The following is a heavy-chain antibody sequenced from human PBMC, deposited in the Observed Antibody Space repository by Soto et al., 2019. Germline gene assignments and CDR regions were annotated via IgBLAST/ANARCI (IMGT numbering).Heavy chain of an antibody. CDR2: IYNGGST. V-gene: IGHV4-30-4*01. CDR1: GYSFSIVRFH. J-gene: IGHJ4*02. CDR3: ARAPVGLDTISYFDY. D-gene: IGHD3-3*01. Sequence: SVTLCLTCPVAGYSFSIVRFHWAWLRRPPGKCLEWIGYIYNGGSTYYRPSLESRMHMSLDATRNHYSLRLTSVTAADTAVYFCARAPVGLDTISYFDYWGQGKLVTVSS.